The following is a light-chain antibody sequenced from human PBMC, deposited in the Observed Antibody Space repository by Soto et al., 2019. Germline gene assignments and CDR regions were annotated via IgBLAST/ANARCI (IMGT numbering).Light chain of an antibody. CDR2: SAS. CDR1: RSIDTF. Sequence: DIQMTQSPSSLTASVGDRVTLSCRASRSIDTFVNWYQQRPGKDPKLLISSASILQSGVPSRFSGSGSGTDFTLTITSLQPEDFETYYCQQTYSALYTFGQGTDLEIK. J-gene: IGKJ2*01. V-gene: IGKV1-39*01. CDR3: QQTYSALYT.